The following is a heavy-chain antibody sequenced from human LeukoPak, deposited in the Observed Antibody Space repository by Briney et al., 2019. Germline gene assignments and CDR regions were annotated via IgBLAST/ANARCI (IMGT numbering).Heavy chain of an antibody. CDR3: ARADFADYHFDY. D-gene: IGHD4-17*01. V-gene: IGHV3-23*01. J-gene: IGHJ4*02. CDR2: ISGSGSST. Sequence: GRSLRLSCAASGLTFTNCAMTWVRQAPGKGPEWVSSISGSGSSTYYADSAKGRFTISRDNSKNTVYLQMTRLRVEDTAIYYCARADFADYHFDYWGRGTLVTVSS. CDR1: GLTFTNCA.